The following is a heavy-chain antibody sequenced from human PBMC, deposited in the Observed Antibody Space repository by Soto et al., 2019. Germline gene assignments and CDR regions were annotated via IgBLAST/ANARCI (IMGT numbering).Heavy chain of an antibody. CDR3: ARDRGDYDSSGYHFDY. V-gene: IGHV4-59*01. CDR1: GGSISSYY. CDR2: IYYSGST. J-gene: IGHJ4*02. Sequence: KASETLSLTCTVSGGSISSYYWSWIRQPPGKGLEWIGYIYYSGSTNYNPSLKSRVTISVDTSKNQFSLKLSSVTAADTAVYYCARDRGDYDSSGYHFDYWGQGTLVTVSS. D-gene: IGHD3-22*01.